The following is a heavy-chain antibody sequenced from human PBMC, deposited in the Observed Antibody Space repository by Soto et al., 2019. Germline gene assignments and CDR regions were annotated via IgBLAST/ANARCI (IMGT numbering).Heavy chain of an antibody. Sequence: TLSLNCSVSGAALNSGNYYWSWIRQVPGKGLEWIGHIYVTGAVDYNPSLRDRITISQDTSERQFSLNLRLVTAADTAVYYCARLRIATNNYKWFDPWGQGTLVTVSS. CDR3: ARLRIATNNYKWFDP. CDR1: GAALNSGNYY. V-gene: IGHV4-31*03. CDR2: IYVTGAV. J-gene: IGHJ5*02. D-gene: IGHD2-21*01.